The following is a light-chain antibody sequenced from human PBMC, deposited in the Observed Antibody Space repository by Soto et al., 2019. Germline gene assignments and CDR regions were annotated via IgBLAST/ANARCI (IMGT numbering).Light chain of an antibody. J-gene: IGLJ2*01. V-gene: IGLV2-8*01. Sequence: QSALTQPPSASGSPGQSVTISCTGTSSDVGGYNFVSWYQQHPGQAPKLMIYEVSKRPSGVPDRFSGSKSGNTASLTVSGLQAEDEADYYCSSYAGGNNLVFGGGTQLTVL. CDR3: SSYAGGNNLV. CDR1: SSDVGGYNF. CDR2: EVS.